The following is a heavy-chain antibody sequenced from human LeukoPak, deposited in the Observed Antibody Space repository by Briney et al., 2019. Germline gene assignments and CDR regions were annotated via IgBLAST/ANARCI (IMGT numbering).Heavy chain of an antibody. CDR2: TSSDESST. Sequence: GGSLRLSCAASGFTFSHHWMHWVRQAPGKGLVWVSHTSSDESSTTYADSVKGRFTISGDNRKNTLYLQMNSLRVEDTAMYYCTRNPDGRNWFDPWGQGTLVTVSS. CDR3: TRNPDGRNWFDP. J-gene: IGHJ5*02. CDR1: GFTFSHHW. D-gene: IGHD1-14*01. V-gene: IGHV3-74*01.